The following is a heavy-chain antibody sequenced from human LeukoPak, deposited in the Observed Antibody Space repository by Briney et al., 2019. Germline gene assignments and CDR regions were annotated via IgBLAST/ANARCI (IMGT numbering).Heavy chain of an antibody. Sequence: ASVKVSCKASGGTFSSYTISWVRQAPGQGLEWMGRIIPILGIANYAQKFQGRVTITADKSTSTAYMELSSLRSEDTAVYYCARGSTMVRGPGDYYYGMDVWGQGTTVTVSS. CDR1: GGTFSSYT. CDR3: ARGSTMVRGPGDYYYGMDV. D-gene: IGHD3-10*01. CDR2: IIPILGIA. V-gene: IGHV1-69*02. J-gene: IGHJ6*02.